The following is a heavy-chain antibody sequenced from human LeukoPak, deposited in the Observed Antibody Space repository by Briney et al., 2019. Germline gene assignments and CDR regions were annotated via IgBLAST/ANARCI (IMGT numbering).Heavy chain of an antibody. V-gene: IGHV4-34*01. Sequence: SETLSLTCAVYGGFFSGYYWSWIRQPPGKGLEWIGEINHSGSTNYNPSLKSRVTISVDTSKNQFSLKLSSVTAADTAVYYCARGRGYYDSSGYYRYWGQGTLVTVSS. CDR1: GGFFSGYY. CDR2: INHSGST. CDR3: ARGRGYYDSSGYYRY. J-gene: IGHJ4*02. D-gene: IGHD3-22*01.